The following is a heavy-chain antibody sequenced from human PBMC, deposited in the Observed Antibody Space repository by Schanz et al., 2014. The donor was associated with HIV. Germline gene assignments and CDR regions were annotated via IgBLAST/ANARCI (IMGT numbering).Heavy chain of an antibody. CDR1: GFNFNNYA. CDR3: VRLMSSDYDFYHYGMDV. J-gene: IGHJ6*02. CDR2: INSNEGTT. D-gene: IGHD4-17*01. V-gene: IGHV3-74*02. Sequence: EVQLLESGGGLEQPGGSLRLSCAASGFNFNNYAMTWVRQAPGKGLVWVSRINSNEGTTDYADSVKGRFTISRDNAKNTLYLQMNSLRAEDTAVYYCVRLMSSDYDFYHYGMDVWGQGTTVIVSS.